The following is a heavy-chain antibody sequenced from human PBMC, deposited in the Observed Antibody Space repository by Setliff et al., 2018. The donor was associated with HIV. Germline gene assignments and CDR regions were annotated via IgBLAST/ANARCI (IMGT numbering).Heavy chain of an antibody. V-gene: IGHV3-30*02. CDR3: ARDVSWRVRTYIDY. J-gene: IGHJ4*02. CDR1: EFTFSSYG. CDR2: IRYDESNK. D-gene: IGHD3-3*01. Sequence: GGSLRLSCAASEFTFSSYGMHWVRQAPGKGLEWVAFIRYDESNKYYADSVKGRFTISRDNAKNSLYLQMNSLTAEDTAVYYCARDVSWRVRTYIDYWGQGALVTVSS.